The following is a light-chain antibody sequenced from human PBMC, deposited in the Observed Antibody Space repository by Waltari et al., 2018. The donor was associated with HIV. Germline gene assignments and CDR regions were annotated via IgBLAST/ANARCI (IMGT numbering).Light chain of an antibody. CDR1: SSNMGAGYH. CDR3: QSYDSSLSIV. Sequence: QSLLTQPPSVSGAPGQRVTISCTGSSSNMGAGYHIPWYQQLPGTSPKLLIYGNSNRPSGVPDRFSGSKSGTSASLAITGLQAEDEADYYCQSYDSSLSIVFGTRTKVTVL. J-gene: IGLJ1*01. CDR2: GNS. V-gene: IGLV1-40*01.